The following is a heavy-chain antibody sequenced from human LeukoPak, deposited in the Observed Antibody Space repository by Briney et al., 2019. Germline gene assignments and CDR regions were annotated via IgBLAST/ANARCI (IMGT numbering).Heavy chain of an antibody. V-gene: IGHV3-7*01. J-gene: IGHJ6*03. D-gene: IGHD3-9*01. CDR1: GFTVSSNY. CDR2: IKQDGSEK. CDR3: ARFNYDIMTGYSYYYYHMDV. Sequence: GGSLRLSCAASGFTVSSNYMTWVRQAPGKGLEWVANIKQDGSEKYYVDSVKGRFTISRDNAKNSLYLQMNSLRAGDTAVYYCARFNYDIMTGYSYYYYHMDVWGKGTTVTVSS.